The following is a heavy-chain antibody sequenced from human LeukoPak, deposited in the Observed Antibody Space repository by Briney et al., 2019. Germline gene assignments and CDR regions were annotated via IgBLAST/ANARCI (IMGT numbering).Heavy chain of an antibody. CDR2: IYSGGTT. J-gene: IGHJ4*02. D-gene: IGHD4-17*01. CDR1: GFTVSSNY. CDR3: ARGDYGSDY. V-gene: IGHV3-66*01. Sequence: GGSLRLSCVASGFTVSSNYMSWVRQAPGKGLEWVSVIYSGGTTFYADSVKGRFTISRDNSKNTLYLQMNSLRAEDTAMYYCARGDYGSDYWGQGTLVTVSS.